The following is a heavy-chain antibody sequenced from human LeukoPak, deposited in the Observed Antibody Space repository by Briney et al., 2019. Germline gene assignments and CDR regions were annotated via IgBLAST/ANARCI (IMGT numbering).Heavy chain of an antibody. V-gene: IGHV3-30*02. D-gene: IGHD3-22*01. J-gene: IGHJ3*02. CDR3: AKSRSGYYQLAFDI. CDR2: IRYDGSNK. CDR1: GFTFSSYG. Sequence: GGSLRLSCAASGFTFSSYGMHWVRQAPGKGLEWVAFIRYDGSNKYYADSVKGRFTISRDNSKNTLYLQMNSLRAEDTAVYYCAKSRSGYYQLAFDIWGKGQWSPSLQ.